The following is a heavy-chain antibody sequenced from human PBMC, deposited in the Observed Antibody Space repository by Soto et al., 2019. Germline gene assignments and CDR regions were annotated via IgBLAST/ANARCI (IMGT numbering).Heavy chain of an antibody. CDR1: GFTFSDHA. CDR2: IRSNLYGGTT. D-gene: IGHD3-22*01. V-gene: IGHV3-49*05. Sequence: EVKLVESGGGLVKPGRSLRLTCSASGFTFSDHAMNWFRHVPGKGLEWIGFIRSNLYGGTTETAASLKDRFFISRDDSKSIVYLQMNSLKTEDTGLYYCSRDLVPHEYDSSGASDYWGQGVLVSVSS. J-gene: IGHJ4*02. CDR3: SRDLVPHEYDSSGASDY.